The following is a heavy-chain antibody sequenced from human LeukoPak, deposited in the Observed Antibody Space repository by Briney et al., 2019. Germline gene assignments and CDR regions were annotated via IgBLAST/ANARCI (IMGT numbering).Heavy chain of an antibody. CDR2: SLYSGST. Sequence: SQTLSLTCIVYGGSLSSADYYWSCIRQPRGNGMEWIGYSLYSGSTYYDPSLKSRVTIPLHTSQNQFSLKLSCVTAADTAVYYCARANASRGRYFQHWGQGTLVTVSS. J-gene: IGHJ1*01. D-gene: IGHD2-8*01. V-gene: IGHV4-30-4*01. CDR3: ARANASRGRYFQH. CDR1: GGSLSSADYY.